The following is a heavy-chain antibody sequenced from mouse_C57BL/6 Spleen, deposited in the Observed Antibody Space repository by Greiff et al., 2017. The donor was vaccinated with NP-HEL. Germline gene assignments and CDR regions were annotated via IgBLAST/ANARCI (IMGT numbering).Heavy chain of an antibody. V-gene: IGHV1-53*01. CDR3: ASGQLRLRYFDY. Sequence: QVQLQQSGTELVKPGASVKLSCKASGYTFTSYWMHWVKQRPGQGLEWIGNINPSNGGTNYNEKFKSKATLTVDKSSSTAYMQLSSLTSEDSAVYYCASGQLRLRYFDYWGQGTTLTVSS. CDR2: INPSNGGT. CDR1: GYTFTSYW. D-gene: IGHD3-2*02. J-gene: IGHJ2*01.